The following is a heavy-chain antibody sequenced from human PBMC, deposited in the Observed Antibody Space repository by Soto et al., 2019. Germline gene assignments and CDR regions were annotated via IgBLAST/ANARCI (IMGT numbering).Heavy chain of an antibody. CDR1: GFTFRSYA. CDR2: ISYDGSNK. J-gene: IGHJ4*02. Sequence: QVQLVESGGGVVQPGSSLRLSCAASGFTFRSYAMHWARQAPGKGLEWVAVISYDGSNKYYADSVKGRFTISRDNSKNTLYLHMNSLRVEDTAGYYCARENYGQHYFDYWGQGTLVTVSS. V-gene: IGHV3-30-3*01. CDR3: ARENYGQHYFDY. D-gene: IGHD3-10*01.